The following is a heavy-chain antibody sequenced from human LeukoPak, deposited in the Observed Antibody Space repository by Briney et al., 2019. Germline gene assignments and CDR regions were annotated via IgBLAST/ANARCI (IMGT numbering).Heavy chain of an antibody. CDR3: AREHSGYDFPGRDYYYMDV. V-gene: IGHV3-21*01. D-gene: IGHD5-12*01. Sequence: GGSLRLSCAASGFTFSSYSMNWVRQAPGKGLEWVSSISSSSSYIYYADSVKGRFTISRDNAKNSLYLQMNSLRAEDTAVYYCAREHSGYDFPGRDYYYMDVWGKGTTVTISS. J-gene: IGHJ6*03. CDR1: GFTFSSYS. CDR2: ISSSSSYI.